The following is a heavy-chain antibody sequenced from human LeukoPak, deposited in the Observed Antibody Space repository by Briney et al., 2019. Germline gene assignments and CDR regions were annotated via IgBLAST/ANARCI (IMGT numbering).Heavy chain of an antibody. CDR2: INPSGGST. CDR1: GYTFTSYY. D-gene: IGHD6-6*01. J-gene: IGHJ4*02. CDR3: ARDPRVPYSSSSLADPYYFDY. Sequence: GASVKVSCEASGYTFTSYYMHWVRQAPGQGLEWMGIINPSGGSTSYAQKFQGRVTMTRDTSTSTVYMELSSLRSEDTAVYYCARDPRVPYSSSSLADPYYFDYWGQGTLVTVSS. V-gene: IGHV1-46*01.